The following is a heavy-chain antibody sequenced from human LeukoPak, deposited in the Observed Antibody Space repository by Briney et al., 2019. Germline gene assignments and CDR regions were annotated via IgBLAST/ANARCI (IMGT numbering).Heavy chain of an antibody. CDR2: ISGYSGST. Sequence: ASVKVSCKTSGYTFATYSINCVRQAPGQGLEWMGWISGYSGSTNYAQKLQGRVTMTTDTSTTTAYMELRSLKSDDTAVYYCARGHSSGRNYYFDTWGQGTLVTVYS. CDR3: ARGHSSGRNYYFDT. D-gene: IGHD6-19*01. V-gene: IGHV1-18*01. CDR1: GYTFATYS. J-gene: IGHJ4*02.